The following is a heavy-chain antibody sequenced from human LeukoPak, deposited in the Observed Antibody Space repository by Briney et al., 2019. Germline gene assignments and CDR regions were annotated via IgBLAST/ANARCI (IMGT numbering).Heavy chain of an antibody. CDR1: GYTFTSYY. J-gene: IGHJ4*02. Sequence: GASVKVSCKASGYTFTSYYMHWVRQAPGQGLEWMGIINPSGGSTSYAQKFQGRVTMTRDTSMSTVYMELSSLRSEDTAVYYCASAGIVDTAMEYYFDYWGQGTLVTVSS. CDR3: ASAGIVDTAMEYYFDY. V-gene: IGHV1-46*01. CDR2: INPSGGST. D-gene: IGHD5-18*01.